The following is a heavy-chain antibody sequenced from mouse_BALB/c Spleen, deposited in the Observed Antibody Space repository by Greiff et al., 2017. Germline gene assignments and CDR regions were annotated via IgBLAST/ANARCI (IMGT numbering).Heavy chain of an antibody. CDR3: ARKGYRYGFAY. J-gene: IGHJ3*01. CDR2: IYPGDGDT. Sequence: QVQLQQSGAELVRPGSSVKISCKASGYAFSSSWMNWVKQRPGQGLEWIGQIYPGDGDTNYNGKFKGKATLTADKSSSTAYMQLSSLTSEDSAVYVCARKGYRYGFAYWGQGTLVTVSA. V-gene: IGHV1-80*01. CDR1: GYAFSSSW. D-gene: IGHD2-14*01.